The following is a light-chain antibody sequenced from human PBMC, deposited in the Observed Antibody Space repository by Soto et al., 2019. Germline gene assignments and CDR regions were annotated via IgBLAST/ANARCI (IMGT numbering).Light chain of an antibody. Sequence: QSVLTQPPSASGSPGQSVTISCTGTSSDVGGYNYVSWYQQHPGKAPKLMIYEVSKRPSGVPDRFSGSKSGNTASLTVSGLQAEDEADYYCSLYAGSNIGVFGGGTKLTVL. CDR1: SSDVGGYNY. CDR3: SLYAGSNIGV. CDR2: EVS. V-gene: IGLV2-8*01. J-gene: IGLJ3*02.